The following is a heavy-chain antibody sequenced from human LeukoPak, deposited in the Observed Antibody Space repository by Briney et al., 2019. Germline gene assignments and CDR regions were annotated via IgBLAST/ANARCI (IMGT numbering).Heavy chain of an antibody. V-gene: IGHV1-2*02. CDR3: ARGVTIFGVVYYYYGMDV. CDR1: GGTFSSYV. Sequence: ASVKVSCKASGGTFSSYVISWVRQAPGQGLEWMGWINPNSGGTNYAQKFQGRVTMTRDTSISTAYMELSRLRSDDTAVYYCARGVTIFGVVYYYYGMDVWGQGTTVTVSS. D-gene: IGHD3-3*01. J-gene: IGHJ6*02. CDR2: INPNSGGT.